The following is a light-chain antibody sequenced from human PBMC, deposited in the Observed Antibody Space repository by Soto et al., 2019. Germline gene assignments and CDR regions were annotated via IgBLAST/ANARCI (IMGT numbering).Light chain of an antibody. Sequence: EIVLPQSPGTLSLSPGERATLSCRASQSVSRYLAWYQQKPGQAPRVLIYGASSRATGIPDRFSGSGSGTDFTLTISRLEPEDFTVYYCQQYGSSPWTFGQGTKVEI. CDR3: QQYGSSPWT. CDR2: GAS. CDR1: QSVSRY. J-gene: IGKJ1*01. V-gene: IGKV3-20*01.